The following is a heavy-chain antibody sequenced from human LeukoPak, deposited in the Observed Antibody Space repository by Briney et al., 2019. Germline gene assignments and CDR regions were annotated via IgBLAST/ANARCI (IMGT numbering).Heavy chain of an antibody. CDR3: AREGGDSYRNGWFDP. CDR2: IYHSGST. V-gene: IGHV4-39*07. CDR1: GASISGSGYY. D-gene: IGHD2-21*02. J-gene: IGHJ5*02. Sequence: SETLSLTCTVSGASISGSGYYWGWIRQPPGKGLEWIGSIYHSGSTYYNPSLKSRVTISVDTSKNQFSLKLSSVTAADTAVYYCAREGGDSYRNGWFDPWGQGTLVTVSS.